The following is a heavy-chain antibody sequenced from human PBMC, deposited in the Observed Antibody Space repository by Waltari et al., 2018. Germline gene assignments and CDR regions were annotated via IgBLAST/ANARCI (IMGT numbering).Heavy chain of an antibody. V-gene: IGHV4-34*01. CDR1: GGSFSGYY. CDR3: ARAPYCSSTSCYTPGYYYYGMDV. Sequence: QVQLQQWGAGLLKPSETLSLTCAVYGGSFSGYYWRWIRQPPGQGLEWLGEINHSGSTNYNPSLKSRVTISVDTSKNQFSLKLSSVTAADTAVYYCARAPYCSSTSCYTPGYYYYGMDVWGQGTTVTVSS. CDR2: INHSGST. J-gene: IGHJ6*02. D-gene: IGHD2-2*02.